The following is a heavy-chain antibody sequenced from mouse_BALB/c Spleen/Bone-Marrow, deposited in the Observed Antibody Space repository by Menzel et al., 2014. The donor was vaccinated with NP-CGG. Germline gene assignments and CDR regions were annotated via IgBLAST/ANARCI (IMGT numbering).Heavy chain of an antibody. CDR3: ARDDYYAMDY. CDR1: GFTFTDYY. J-gene: IGHJ4*01. CDR2: IRNKANGYTT. V-gene: IGHV7-3*02. Sequence: DVQLAESGGGLVQPGGSLRLSCAPSGFTFTDYYMSWVRQPPGKALEWLGFIRNKANGYTTEYSASVKGRFTISRDNSQSILYLQMNTLRAEDSATYYCARDDYYAMDYWGQGTSVTVSS.